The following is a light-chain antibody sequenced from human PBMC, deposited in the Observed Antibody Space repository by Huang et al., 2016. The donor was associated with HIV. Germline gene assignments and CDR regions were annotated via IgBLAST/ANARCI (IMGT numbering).Light chain of an antibody. Sequence: EIVMTQSPATLSVSPGERATLSCRASQSVHSNLAWYQQKPGQDPRLLIYGASTRATGIPARFSGSESVTEFTLTISSLQSEDFAVYYCQQYNNWPFTFGPGTKVDIK. J-gene: IGKJ3*01. CDR2: GAS. V-gene: IGKV3-15*01. CDR3: QQYNNWPFT. CDR1: QSVHSN.